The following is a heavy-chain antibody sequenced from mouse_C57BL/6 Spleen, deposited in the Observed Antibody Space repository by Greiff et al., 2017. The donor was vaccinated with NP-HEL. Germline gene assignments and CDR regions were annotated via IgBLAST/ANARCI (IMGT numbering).Heavy chain of an antibody. CDR3: ARLPDAMDY. V-gene: IGHV1-50*01. CDR2: IDPSDSYT. CDR1: GYTFTSYW. D-gene: IGHD5-5*01. J-gene: IGHJ4*01. Sequence: QVQLQQPGAELVKPGASVKLSCKASGYTFTSYWMQWVKQRPGQGLEWIGEIDPSDSYTNYNQKVKGKATLTVDTSSSTAYMQLSSLTSEDSAVYYCARLPDAMDYWGQGTSVTVSS.